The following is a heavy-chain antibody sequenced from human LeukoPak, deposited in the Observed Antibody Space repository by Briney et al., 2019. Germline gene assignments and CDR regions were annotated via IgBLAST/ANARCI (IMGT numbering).Heavy chain of an antibody. D-gene: IGHD6-6*01. CDR2: MNPNSGNT. Sequence: ASVKVSCKASGYTFTSYDINWVRQATGQGLEWMGWMNPNSGNTGYAQKFQGRVTMTRDTSTSTVYMELSSLRSEDTAVYYCARELSIAARKNYFDYWGQGTLVTVSS. V-gene: IGHV1-8*02. J-gene: IGHJ4*02. CDR3: ARELSIAARKNYFDY. CDR1: GYTFTSYD.